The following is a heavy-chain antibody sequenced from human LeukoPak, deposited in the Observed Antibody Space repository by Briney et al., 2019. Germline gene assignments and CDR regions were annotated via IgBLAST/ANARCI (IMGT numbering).Heavy chain of an antibody. CDR2: MNPNSGNT. CDR3: ARAYYYDSSGYYHYYYYMDV. J-gene: IGHJ6*03. D-gene: IGHD3-22*01. Sequence: GASVKVSCKASGYTFTSYDINWVRQATGQGLEWMGWMNPNSGNTGYAQKFQGRVTMTRNTSISTAYMELSSLRSEDTAVYYCARAYYYDSSGYYHYYYYMDVWGKGTTVTISS. CDR1: GYTFTSYD. V-gene: IGHV1-8*01.